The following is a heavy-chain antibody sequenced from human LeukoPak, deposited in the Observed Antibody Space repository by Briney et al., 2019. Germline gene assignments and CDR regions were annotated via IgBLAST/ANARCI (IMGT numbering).Heavy chain of an antibody. V-gene: IGHV4-34*01. CDR2: INHSGST. D-gene: IGHD2-15*01. CDR3: ARGLSAIVF. CDR1: GGSFSGYY. Sequence: SETLSLTCAVYGGSFSGYYWSWIRQPPGKGLEWIGEINHSGSTNYNPSLKSRVTISVDTSKNQFSLKLSSVTAADTAVYYCARGLSAIVFWGQGTLVTVSS. J-gene: IGHJ4*02.